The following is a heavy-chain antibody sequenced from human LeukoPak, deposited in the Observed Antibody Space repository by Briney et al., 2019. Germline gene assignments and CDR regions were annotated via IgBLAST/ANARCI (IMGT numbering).Heavy chain of an antibody. CDR2: IKQDGSEK. CDR1: GFTFSSYW. D-gene: IGHD3-9*01. Sequence: PGGSLRLSCAASGFTFSSYWMSWVRQAPGKGLEWVAHIKQDGSEKYYVDSVRGRFTISRDNAKNSLYLQMNSLRAEDTAVYYCAREVAELRYFDNTYYYYGMDVWGQGTTVTVSS. CDR3: AREVAELRYFDNTYYYYGMDV. V-gene: IGHV3-7*01. J-gene: IGHJ6*02.